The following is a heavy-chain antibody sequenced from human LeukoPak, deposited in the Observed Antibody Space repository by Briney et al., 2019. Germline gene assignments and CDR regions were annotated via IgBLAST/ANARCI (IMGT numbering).Heavy chain of an antibody. CDR2: ISGSGGST. Sequence: GGSLRLSCAASGFIFSSYSMNWVRQAPGKGLEWVSAISGSGGSTYYADSVKGRFTISRDNSKNTLYLQMNSLRAEDTAVYYCAKQTTVVIIPMDYWGQGTLVTVSS. D-gene: IGHD4-23*01. CDR3: AKQTTVVIIPMDY. CDR1: GFIFSSYS. V-gene: IGHV3-23*01. J-gene: IGHJ4*02.